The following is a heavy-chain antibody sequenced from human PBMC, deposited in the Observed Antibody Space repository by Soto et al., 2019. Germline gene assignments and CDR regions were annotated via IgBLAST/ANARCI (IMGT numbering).Heavy chain of an antibody. Sequence: SQTLSLTCAISGDSVSSNSAAWNWIRQSPSRGLEWLGRTYYRSKWYNDYAVSVKSRITINPDTSKNQFSLQLNFVTPEDTAVYYCARYTVVVVAAIDYYYYGMDVWGQGTTVTVSS. CDR1: GDSVSSNSAA. CDR3: ARYTVVVVAAIDYYYYGMDV. J-gene: IGHJ6*02. V-gene: IGHV6-1*01. D-gene: IGHD2-15*01. CDR2: TYYRSKWYN.